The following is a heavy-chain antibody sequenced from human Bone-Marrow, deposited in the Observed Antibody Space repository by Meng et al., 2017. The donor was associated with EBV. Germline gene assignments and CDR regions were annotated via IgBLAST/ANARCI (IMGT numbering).Heavy chain of an antibody. J-gene: IGHJ4*02. D-gene: IGHD3-16*02. CDR1: GCTFSSYA. CDR3: AKDLIMITFGGVIVGGFDY. Sequence: EVQLVESGGGWVQPGGSLRLSCAASGCTFSSYAMSWVRQAPGKGLEWVSAISGSGGSTYYADSVKGRFTISRDNSKNTLYLQMNSLRAEDTAVYYCAKDLIMITFGGVIVGGFDYWGQGTLVTVSS. V-gene: IGHV3-23*04. CDR2: ISGSGGST.